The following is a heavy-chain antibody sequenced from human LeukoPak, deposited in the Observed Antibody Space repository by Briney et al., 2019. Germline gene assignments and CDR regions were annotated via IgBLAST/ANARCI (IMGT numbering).Heavy chain of an antibody. V-gene: IGHV4-61*02. CDR2: IYTSGST. CDR1: GGSISSGSYY. D-gene: IGHD3-3*01. CDR3: ASAYYDFWSGYSYYYYYMDV. J-gene: IGHJ6*03. Sequence: PSQTLSLTCTVSGGSISSGSYYWSWIRQPAGKGLEWIVRIYTSGSTNYDPSLKSRVTISVDTSKNQFSLKLSSVTAADTAVYYCASAYYDFWSGYSYYYYYMDVWGKGTTVTVSS.